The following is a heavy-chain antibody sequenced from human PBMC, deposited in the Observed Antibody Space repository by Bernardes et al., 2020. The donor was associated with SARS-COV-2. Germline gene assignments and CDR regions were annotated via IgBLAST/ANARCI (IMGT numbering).Heavy chain of an antibody. J-gene: IGHJ6*02. CDR1: GFTFSSYS. V-gene: IGHV3-48*02. CDR2: ISSSSSTI. CDR3: ARDERSITIFGVVIPYGMDV. Sequence: GGSLRLSCAASGFTFSSYSMNWVRQAPGKGLEWVSYISSSSSTIYYADSVKGRFTISIDNAKNSLYLQMNSLRDEDTAVYYCARDERSITIFGVVIPYGMDVWGQGTTVTVSS. D-gene: IGHD3-3*01.